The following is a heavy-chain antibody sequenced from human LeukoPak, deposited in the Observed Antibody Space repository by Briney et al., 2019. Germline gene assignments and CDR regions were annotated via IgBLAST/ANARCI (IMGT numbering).Heavy chain of an antibody. CDR3: AKDLTYYGSGSGAFDI. V-gene: IGHV3-23*01. D-gene: IGHD3-10*01. J-gene: IGHJ3*02. Sequence: GSLRLSCAASGFTFSSYGMHWVRQAPGKGLEWVSAISGSGGSTYYADSVKGRFTISRDNSKNTLYLQMNSLRAEDTAVYYCAKDLTYYGSGSGAFDIWGQGTMVTVSS. CDR1: GFTFSSYG. CDR2: ISGSGGST.